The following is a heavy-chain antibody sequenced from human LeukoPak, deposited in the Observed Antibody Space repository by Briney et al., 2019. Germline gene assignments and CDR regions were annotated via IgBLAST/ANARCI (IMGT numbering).Heavy chain of an antibody. V-gene: IGHV3-23*01. CDR2: ISGSGGST. CDR1: GFTFSSYA. D-gene: IGHD2-2*01. CDR3: AKDQPYCSSTSCYRHYFDY. J-gene: IGHJ4*02. Sequence: GGSLRLSCAASGFTFSSYAMSWVRQAPGKGREWVSAISGSGGSTYYADSVKGRFTISRDNSKNTLYLQMNSLRAEDTAVYYCAKDQPYCSSTSCYRHYFDYWGQGTLVTVSS.